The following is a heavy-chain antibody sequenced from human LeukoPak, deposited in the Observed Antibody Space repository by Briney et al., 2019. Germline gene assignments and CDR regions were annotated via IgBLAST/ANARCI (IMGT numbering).Heavy chain of an antibody. CDR3: ARNAGNWFDP. CDR1: GFTFSSYA. J-gene: IGHJ5*02. V-gene: IGHV3-64*01. Sequence: PGGSLRLSCAASGFTFSSYAMHWVRQAPGKGLEYVSAISSNGGSTYYANSVKGRFTISRDNSKNTLYLQMGSLRAEDMAVYYCARNAGNWFDPWGQGTLVTVSS. CDR2: ISSNGGST.